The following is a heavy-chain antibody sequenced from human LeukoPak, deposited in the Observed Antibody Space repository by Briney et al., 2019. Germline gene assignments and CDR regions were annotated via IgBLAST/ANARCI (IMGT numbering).Heavy chain of an antibody. CDR2: ISGSGGRT. V-gene: IGHV3-23*01. D-gene: IGHD2-2*01. CDR1: GFTFSSYA. CDR3: AKDRCSSASCYADENDAFDI. Sequence: GGSLRLSCAASGFTFSSYAMSWVRQAPGKGLEWVSAISGSGGRTYYADSVKGRFTISRDNSKNTLYLQMDSLRAEDTAVYYCAKDRCSSASCYADENDAFDIWGHGTMVTVSS. J-gene: IGHJ3*02.